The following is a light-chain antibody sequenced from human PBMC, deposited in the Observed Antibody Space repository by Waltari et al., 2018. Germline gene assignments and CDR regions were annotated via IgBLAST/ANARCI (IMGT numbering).Light chain of an antibody. J-gene: IGLJ2*01. CDR3: SSYGGSNVV. CDR2: EVS. Sequence: QSALTQPPSASGYPGQSVTISCTGTSSDVGGYHYISWYQQPPGKAPKLMIYEVSKRPSGVPDRFSGSKSGNMASLIVSGLQADDEADYYCSSYGGSNVVFGGGTKVTVL. CDR1: SSDVGGYHY. V-gene: IGLV2-8*01.